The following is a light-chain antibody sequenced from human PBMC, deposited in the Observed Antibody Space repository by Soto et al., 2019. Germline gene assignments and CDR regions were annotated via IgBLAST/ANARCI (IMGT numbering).Light chain of an antibody. V-gene: IGLV2-11*01. CDR1: SSDVGGYNY. CDR2: DVS. CDR3: AAWDDSLKRVV. J-gene: IGLJ2*01. Sequence: QSALTQPRSVSGSPGQSVTISCTGTSSDVGGYNYVSWYQQHPGKAPKLMIYDVSKRPSGVPDRFSGSKSGNTASLTISGLQAEDEADYYCAAWDDSLKRVVFGGGTKLTVL.